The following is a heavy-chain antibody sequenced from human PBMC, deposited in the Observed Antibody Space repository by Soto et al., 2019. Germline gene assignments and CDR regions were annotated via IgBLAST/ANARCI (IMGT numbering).Heavy chain of an antibody. J-gene: IGHJ4*02. CDR1: GGSISSSSYY. Sequence: QLQLQESGPGLVKPSETLSLTCTVSGGSISSSSYYWGWIRQPPGKGLEWIGSIYYSGSTYYNPSLKSRVTISVDTSKNQFSLKLSSVTAADTAVYYCARDYYDSSGYYSVGDYWGQGTLVTVSS. CDR2: IYYSGST. D-gene: IGHD3-22*01. CDR3: ARDYYDSSGYYSVGDY. V-gene: IGHV4-39*01.